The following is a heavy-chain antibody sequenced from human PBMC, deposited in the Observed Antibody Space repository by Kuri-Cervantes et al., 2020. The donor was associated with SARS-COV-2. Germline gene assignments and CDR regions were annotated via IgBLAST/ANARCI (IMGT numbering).Heavy chain of an antibody. CDR3: ARDGRVYYDFWSGYPPEVHYYYMDV. J-gene: IGHJ6*03. V-gene: IGHV4-39*07. Sequence: SETLSLTCTVSGGSISSSSYYWGWIRQPPGKGLEWIGSIYYSGSTYYNPSLKSRVTISVDTSKNQFSLKLSSVTAADTAVYYCARDGRVYYDFWSGYPPEVHYYYMDVWGKGTTVTVSS. CDR2: IYYSGST. CDR1: GGSISSSSYY. D-gene: IGHD3-3*01.